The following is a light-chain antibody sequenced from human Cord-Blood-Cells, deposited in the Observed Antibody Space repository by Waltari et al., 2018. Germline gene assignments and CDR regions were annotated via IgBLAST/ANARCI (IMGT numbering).Light chain of an antibody. J-gene: IGKJ3*01. V-gene: IGKV3-11*01. Sequence: EIVLTQSPATLSLSPGERATLSCRASQSVSSYFAWYQQTPGQAPRLLIYEATNRATGIPARFRGRGSGTDFTRTISSLEPEDFAVYYCQQRSNWPPFPFGPGTKVDIK. CDR1: QSVSSY. CDR3: QQRSNWPPFP. CDR2: EAT.